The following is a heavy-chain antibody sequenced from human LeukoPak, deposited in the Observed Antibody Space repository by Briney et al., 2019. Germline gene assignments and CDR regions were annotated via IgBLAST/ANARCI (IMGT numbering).Heavy chain of an antibody. J-gene: IGHJ6*02. V-gene: IGHV1-69*10. CDR1: GGTFRSYA. D-gene: IGHD2-15*01. CDR3: AAPQSRISSYYYVMDV. Sequence: SVKVSCKASGGTFRSYAFTWVRQAPGQGLEWMGGIIPVLGIANYAQKFQGRVTITADESTSTAYMELSSLISEDTAVYYCAAPQSRISSYYYVMDVWGQGTTVTVSS. CDR2: IIPVLGIA.